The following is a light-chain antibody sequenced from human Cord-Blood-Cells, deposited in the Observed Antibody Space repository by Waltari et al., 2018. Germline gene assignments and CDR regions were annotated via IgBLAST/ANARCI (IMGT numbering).Light chain of an antibody. J-gene: IGKJ2*01. CDR1: QSLLHSNGYKY. CDR2: LGS. CDR3: MQALQTPYT. Sequence: DIVMTQSPLSLPVTPGEPASISCRSSQSLLHSNGYKYLDLYLQKPGQSPQLLIYLGSNRASGVPDRFSGSGSGTDFTLKISRVEAEDVGVYYCMQALQTPYTFGQGTKLEIK. V-gene: IGKV2-28*01.